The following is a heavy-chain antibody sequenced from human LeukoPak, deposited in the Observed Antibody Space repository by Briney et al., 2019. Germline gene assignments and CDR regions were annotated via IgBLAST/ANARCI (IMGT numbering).Heavy chain of an antibody. CDR1: GFTFHDYA. Sequence: GRSLRLSCAASGFTFHDYAMYWVRQAPGRGLEWVSAISGDGVSPYYADSVRGRFTISRDNSKNTLYLQMNSLRVEDTAVYFCARDPGAFPYFFDSWGQGTLVTVSS. CDR2: ISGDGVSP. J-gene: IGHJ4*02. CDR3: ARDPGAFPYFFDS. D-gene: IGHD4/OR15-4a*01. V-gene: IGHV3-23*01.